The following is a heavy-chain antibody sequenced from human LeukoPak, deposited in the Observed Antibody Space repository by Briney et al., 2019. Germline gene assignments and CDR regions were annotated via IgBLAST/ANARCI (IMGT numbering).Heavy chain of an antibody. Sequence: ASVKVSCKASGYTFTSNHMHWVRQAPGQGLEWMGIINPSDDTTTYAQKFRGRVTMTRDTSISTAYMELSRLRSDDTAVYYCATYSGYAYYYYGMDVWGQGTTVTVSS. CDR3: ATYSGYAYYYYGMDV. V-gene: IGHV1-46*01. CDR1: GYTFTSNH. J-gene: IGHJ6*02. D-gene: IGHD5-12*01. CDR2: INPSDDTT.